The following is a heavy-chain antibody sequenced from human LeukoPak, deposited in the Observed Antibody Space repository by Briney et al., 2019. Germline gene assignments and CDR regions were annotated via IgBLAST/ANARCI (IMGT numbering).Heavy chain of an antibody. CDR2: INEDGSST. V-gene: IGHV3-74*01. D-gene: IGHD3-10*01. CDR3: TTDTFGARDS. CDR1: GYAFSRYW. J-gene: IGHJ4*02. Sequence: GGSLRLSCAASGYAFSRYWMHWVRQGPGKGLVWVSRINEDGSSTSYAESVRGRFTISRDNAKNTLYLQMNSLRAEDAAVYYCTTDTFGARDSWGQGTLVTVSS.